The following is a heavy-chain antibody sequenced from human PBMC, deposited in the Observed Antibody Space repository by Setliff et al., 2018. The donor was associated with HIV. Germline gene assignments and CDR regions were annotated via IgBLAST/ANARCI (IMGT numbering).Heavy chain of an antibody. CDR2: IYHSGNT. J-gene: IGHJ6*02. Sequence: PSETLSLTCTVSGYSISNDYYWGWIRQPPGKGLEWIASIYHSGNTYYNPSLKSRGTIPLDTSKNQFSLRLSSVTAADTAVYYCSRDGSRTTGATGYYYGLDVWGQGTTFTVSS. CDR3: SRDGSRTTGATGYYYGLDV. V-gene: IGHV4-38-2*02. CDR1: GYSISNDYY. D-gene: IGHD1-1*01.